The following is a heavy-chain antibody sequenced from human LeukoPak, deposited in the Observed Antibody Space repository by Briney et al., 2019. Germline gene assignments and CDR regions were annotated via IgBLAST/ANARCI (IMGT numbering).Heavy chain of an antibody. D-gene: IGHD6-13*01. Sequence: GGSLRLSCAASGFTFSSYSMNRVRQAPGKGLEWVSYISSSGSTIDYADSVKGRFTISRDNAKNSLYLQMNSLRAEDTAVYYCARLIAAAGIGEYWGQGTLVTVSS. J-gene: IGHJ4*02. V-gene: IGHV3-48*04. CDR2: ISSSGSTI. CDR1: GFTFSSYS. CDR3: ARLIAAAGIGEY.